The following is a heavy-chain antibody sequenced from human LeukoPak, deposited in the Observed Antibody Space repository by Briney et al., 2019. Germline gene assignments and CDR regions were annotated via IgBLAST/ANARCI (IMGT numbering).Heavy chain of an antibody. D-gene: IGHD3-22*01. J-gene: IGHJ4*02. CDR2: INPNSGGT. Sequence: ASVKVSCKASGYTFTGYYVQWVRQAPGQWLEWMGWINPNSGGTNYAQKFQGWVTMTRDTSISTAYMELSRLRSDDTAVYYCARARGYYYDSSGYFDYWGQGTLVTVSS. V-gene: IGHV1-2*04. CDR1: GYTFTGYY. CDR3: ARARGYYYDSSGYFDY.